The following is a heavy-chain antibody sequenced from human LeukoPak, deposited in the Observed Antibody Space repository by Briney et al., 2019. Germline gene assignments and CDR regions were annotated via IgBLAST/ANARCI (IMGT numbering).Heavy chain of an antibody. CDR2: IYPADSDA. D-gene: IGHD2-21*01. CDR3: GRHESCTMGDCYPLDVRAV. V-gene: IGHV5-51*01. Sequence: GESLKISCEGFGYSFINHWIGWVRQMPGKGLEWMGIIYPADSDARYSPSFQGQVTMSVDKSISTAYLQWNSLKASDTAMYYCGRHESCTMGDCYPLDVRAVWGQGTTVTVSS. CDR1: GYSFINHW. J-gene: IGHJ6*02.